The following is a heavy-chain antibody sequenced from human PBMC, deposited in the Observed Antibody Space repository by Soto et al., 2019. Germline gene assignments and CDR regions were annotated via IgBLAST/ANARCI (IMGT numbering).Heavy chain of an antibody. D-gene: IGHD3-16*01. J-gene: IGHJ4*02. V-gene: IGHV1-46*02. CDR2: IHPSGETT. Sequence: QVQLVQSGAEVKEPGASVRVSCKASGYTFQNYHMHWVRQAPGQGLEWMGIIHPSGETTTYAQRFQGRLAMTGDTSMRTAYMELSSLTSEDTAVYYCARDLWGSWTVDYCGQGTLVTVSS. CDR3: ARDLWGSWTVDY. CDR1: GYTFQNYH.